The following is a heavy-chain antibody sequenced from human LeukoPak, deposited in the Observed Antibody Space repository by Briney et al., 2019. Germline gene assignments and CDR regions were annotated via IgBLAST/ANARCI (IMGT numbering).Heavy chain of an antibody. J-gene: IGHJ5*02. CDR2: MNPNSGNT. D-gene: IGHD6-13*01. CDR3: AKRRLSSRGVGYNWFHP. CDR1: GYTFTSYD. Sequence: ASVKVSYTASGYTFTSYDINWVRQATGQGLEWMGWMNPNSGNTGYAQKFQGRVTMTRNTSISTAYMELSSLRSEDTAVYYCAKRRLSSRGVGYNWFHPWGQGTLVTVSS. V-gene: IGHV1-8*01.